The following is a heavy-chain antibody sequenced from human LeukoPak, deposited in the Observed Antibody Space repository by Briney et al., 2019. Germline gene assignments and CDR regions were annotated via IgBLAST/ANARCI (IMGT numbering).Heavy chain of an antibody. V-gene: IGHV5-10-1*01. CDR1: GYSFTSYW. CDR2: IKPSDSEI. Sequence: GESLKISCKGSGYSFTSYWIGWVHQMPGKVLEWMGRIKPSDSEIIYGPSFQGHVTISADKSISTVYLQWNSLKASDTAVYYCARPGYWGDVWGQGTTVTVSS. D-gene: IGHD7-27*01. J-gene: IGHJ6*02. CDR3: ARPGYWGDV.